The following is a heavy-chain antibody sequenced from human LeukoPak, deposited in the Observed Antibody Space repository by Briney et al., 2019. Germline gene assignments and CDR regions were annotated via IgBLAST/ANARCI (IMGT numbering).Heavy chain of an antibody. J-gene: IGHJ4*02. V-gene: IGHV3-33*01. Sequence: GGSLRLSCAASGFTFSSYGMHWVRQAPGKGLEWVAVIWYDGSNKYYADSEKSRFTISRDNSKNTLYLQMNSLRAEDTAVYYCAREDYGSGSYYNVFYFDYWGQGTLVTVSS. CDR2: IWYDGSNK. CDR1: GFTFSSYG. D-gene: IGHD3-10*01. CDR3: AREDYGSGSYYNVFYFDY.